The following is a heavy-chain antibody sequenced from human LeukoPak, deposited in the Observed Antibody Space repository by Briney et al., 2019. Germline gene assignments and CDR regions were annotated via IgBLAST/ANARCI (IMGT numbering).Heavy chain of an antibody. D-gene: IGHD3-9*01. CDR1: GGSISSGDYY. V-gene: IGHV4-30-4*08. Sequence: SETLSLTCTVSGGSISSGDYYWSWIRQPPGKGLEWIGYIYYSGSTYYNPSLKSRVTISVDTSKNQFSLKLSSVTAADTAVYYCARVGAKGVLRYFGWLSTGYYFDYWGQGTLVTVSS. CDR3: ARVGAKGVLRYFGWLSTGYYFDY. J-gene: IGHJ4*02. CDR2: IYYSGST.